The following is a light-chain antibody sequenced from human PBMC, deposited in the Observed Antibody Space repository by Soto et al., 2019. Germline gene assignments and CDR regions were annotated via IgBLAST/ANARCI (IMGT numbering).Light chain of an antibody. Sequence: TRSPHTPSLSRGDSTTLSCRASQSVSSNYFAWYQQKRGQTTRLLIRAASSRATGIAARFGGSGSGTYFLLTISRLEAEDFVVYYWQQYGSSPVTFGQGTKVDIK. CDR1: QSVSSNY. J-gene: IGKJ1*01. CDR2: AAS. V-gene: IGKV3-20*01. CDR3: QQYGSSPVT.